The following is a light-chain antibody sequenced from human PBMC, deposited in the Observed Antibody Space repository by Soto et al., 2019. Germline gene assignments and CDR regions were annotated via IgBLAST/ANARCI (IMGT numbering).Light chain of an antibody. CDR3: QQYNNWPPIT. CDR2: GAS. CDR1: QSVSSN. J-gene: IGKJ5*01. Sequence: GVTHSPSTLSVSTGERATLSCRASQSVSSNLAWYQQKPGQSPRLLIYGASTRATGIPARFSGSGSGTEFTLTISSLQSEDFAVYYCQQYNNWPPITFGQGTRLEVK. V-gene: IGKV3-15*01.